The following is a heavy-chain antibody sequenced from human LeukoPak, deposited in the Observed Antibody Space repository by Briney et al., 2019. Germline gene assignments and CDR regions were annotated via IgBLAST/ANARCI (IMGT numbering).Heavy chain of an antibody. D-gene: IGHD5-24*01. Sequence: GGSLRLSCAASGFTFSSYDMHWVRQATGKGLEWVSAIGTAGDTYYPGSVKGRFTISRENAKNSLYLQMNSLRAGDTAVYYCARVLETSDGPRVPLWFDPWGQGTLVTVSS. CDR3: ARVLETSDGPRVPLWFDP. J-gene: IGHJ5*02. V-gene: IGHV3-13*01. CDR2: IGTAGDT. CDR1: GFTFSSYD.